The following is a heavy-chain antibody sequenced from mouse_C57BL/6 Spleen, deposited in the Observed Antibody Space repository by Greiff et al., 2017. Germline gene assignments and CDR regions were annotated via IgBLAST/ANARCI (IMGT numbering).Heavy chain of an antibody. Sequence: QVQLQQSGPELVKPGASVKISCKASGYAFSSSWMNWVKQRPGKGLEWIGRIYPGDGDTNYNGKFKGKATLTADKSSSTAYMQRSSLTSEDSAVYACARGDGRFAYWGQGTLVTVSA. CDR2: IYPGDGDT. CDR1: GYAFSSSW. CDR3: ARGDGRFAY. V-gene: IGHV1-82*01. J-gene: IGHJ3*01. D-gene: IGHD2-3*01.